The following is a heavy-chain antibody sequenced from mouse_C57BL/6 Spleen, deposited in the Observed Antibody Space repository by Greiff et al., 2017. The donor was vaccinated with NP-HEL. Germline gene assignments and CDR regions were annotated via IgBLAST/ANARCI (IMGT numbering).Heavy chain of an antibody. CDR2: ISTYYGDA. J-gene: IGHJ4*01. V-gene: IGHV1-67*01. D-gene: IGHD1-1*01. CDR3: ARSGLNYYGSSYYAMDY. CDR1: GYTFTDYA. Sequence: VKLVESGPELVRPGVSVKISCKGSGYTFTDYAMHWVKQSHAKSLEWIGVISTYYGDASYNQKFKDKATMTVDKSSSTAYMELARLTSEDSAVYYCARSGLNYYGSSYYAMDYWGQGTSVTVSS.